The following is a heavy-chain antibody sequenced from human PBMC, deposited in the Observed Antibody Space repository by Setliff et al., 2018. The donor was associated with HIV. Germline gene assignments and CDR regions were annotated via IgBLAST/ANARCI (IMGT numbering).Heavy chain of an antibody. Sequence: GGSLRLSCAASGFTFSNAWMSWVRQAPGKGLVWVSRINTDGSSATYADSVKGRFTNSRDNAKNSLYLQMNSLRAEDTALYYCARVQGVAGTGYFDYWGQGTLVTVSS. V-gene: IGHV3-74*03. CDR2: INTDGSSA. D-gene: IGHD6-19*01. CDR1: GFTFSNAW. J-gene: IGHJ4*02. CDR3: ARVQGVAGTGYFDY.